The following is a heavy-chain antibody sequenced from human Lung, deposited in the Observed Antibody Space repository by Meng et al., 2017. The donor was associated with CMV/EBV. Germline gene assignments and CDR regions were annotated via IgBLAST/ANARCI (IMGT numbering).Heavy chain of an antibody. CDR3: ARGGGDYNDTGYLDY. CDR1: GGSFTSYT. CDR2: IIPILGIT. J-gene: IGHJ4*02. V-gene: IGHV1-69*10. D-gene: IGHD2-8*02. Sequence: SVXVSCKASGGSFTSYTISWVRQVPGQGLEWMGWIIPILGITNYAQRFQGRVTITADKSTSTAYMELSSLRSDDTAVFYCARGGGDYNDTGYLDYWGQGTLVTVSS.